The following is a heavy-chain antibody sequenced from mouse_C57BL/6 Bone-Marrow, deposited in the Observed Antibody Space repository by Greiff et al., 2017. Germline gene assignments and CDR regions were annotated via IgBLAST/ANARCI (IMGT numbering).Heavy chain of an antibody. J-gene: IGHJ2*01. CDR2: IDPSDSGT. CDR3: ARWAVKTIDY. CDR1: GYTFTSYC. V-gene: IGHV1-52*01. Sequence: QVQLLQSGAELVRPGSSVKLSCKASGYTFTSYCMHWVKQSPEQGLEWIGNIDPSDSGTYYNQKFKDKSTLTVDKSSSTAYMQLSRLTSEDTAVYYCARWAVKTIDYWGQGTTLTVSS. D-gene: IGHD2-2*01.